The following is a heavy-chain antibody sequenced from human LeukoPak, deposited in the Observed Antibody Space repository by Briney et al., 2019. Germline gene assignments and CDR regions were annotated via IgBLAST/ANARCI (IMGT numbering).Heavy chain of an antibody. CDR2: IKQDGSDK. CDR3: ARSTAISSGWYR. D-gene: IGHD6-19*01. Sequence: GGSLRLSCAASGSTFSTYWMSWVRQAPGKGLEWVATIKQDGSDKYYVDSEKGRFTISRDNAKNSLYLQMNSLRAEDTAVYFCARSTAISSGWYRWGQGTLVSVSS. V-gene: IGHV3-7*01. CDR1: GSTFSTYW. J-gene: IGHJ4*02.